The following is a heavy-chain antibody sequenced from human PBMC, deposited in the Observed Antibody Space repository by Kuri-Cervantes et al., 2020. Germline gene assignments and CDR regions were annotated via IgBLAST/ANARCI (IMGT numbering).Heavy chain of an antibody. J-gene: IGHJ4*02. CDR3: ARGYSQGPSDFDY. V-gene: IGHV4-30-2*05. CDR2: IYHSGST. Sequence: SETLSLTCAVSGGSISSGGYSWSWIRQPPGKGLEWIGYIYHSGSTYYNPSLRSRVTISVDTSKNQFSLKLSSVTAADTAVYYCARGYSQGPSDFDYWGQGTLVPSPQ. CDR1: GGSISSGGYS. D-gene: IGHD5-12*01.